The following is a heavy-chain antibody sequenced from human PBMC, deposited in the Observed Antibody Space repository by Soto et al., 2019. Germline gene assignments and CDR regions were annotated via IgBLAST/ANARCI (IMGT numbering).Heavy chain of an antibody. D-gene: IGHD2-2*01. CDR3: ALRRVAYADF. J-gene: IGHJ4*02. V-gene: IGHV3-53*01. Sequence: GGSLRLSCAASEFTVTNNEMSWVRQAPGKGLEWVSILYSGGNTYYADSVEGRFTISRDGSKNTLYLHMNSLRAEDTAVYYCALRRVAYADFWGQGTQVTVSS. CDR2: LYSGGNT. CDR1: EFTVTNNE.